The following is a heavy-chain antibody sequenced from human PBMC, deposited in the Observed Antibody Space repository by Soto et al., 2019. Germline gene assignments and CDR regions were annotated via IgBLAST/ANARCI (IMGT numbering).Heavy chain of an antibody. V-gene: IGHV3-23*01. CDR3: AKDRYGDPFDY. CDR1: GFPFSSYA. CDR2: ISGSGGST. Sequence: GGSLRLSCAASGFPFSSYAMIWVRPAPGKGLEWVSAISGSGGSTYYADSVKGRFTISRDNSKNTLYLQMNSLRAEDTAVYYCAKDRYGDPFDYWGQGTLVNVSS. J-gene: IGHJ4*02. D-gene: IGHD4-17*01.